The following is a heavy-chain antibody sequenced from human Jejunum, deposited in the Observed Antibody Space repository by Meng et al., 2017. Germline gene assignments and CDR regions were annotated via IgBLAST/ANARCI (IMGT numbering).Heavy chain of an antibody. D-gene: IGHD1-26*01. CDR3: ARGGGSYGSRMDV. CDR1: GYSISSGYY. V-gene: IGHV4-38-2*01. Sequence: SETLSLTCAVSGYSISSGYYWGWIRQPPGKGLEWIGNIYHSGTTYYNPSLKSRVTVSIDTSNNHFSLKLSSVTAADTAVYYCARGGGSYGSRMDVWGQGNTVTGAS. CDR2: IYHSGTT. J-gene: IGHJ6*01.